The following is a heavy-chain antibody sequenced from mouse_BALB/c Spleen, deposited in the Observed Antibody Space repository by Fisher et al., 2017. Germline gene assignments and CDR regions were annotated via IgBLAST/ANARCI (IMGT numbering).Heavy chain of an antibody. V-gene: IGHV1S135*01. CDR3: ARSYGNDAMDY. D-gene: IGHD2-1*01. J-gene: IGHJ4*01. Sequence: KFKGKATLTVDKSSSTAFMHLNSLTSEDSAVYYCARSYGNDAMDYWGQGTSVTVSS.